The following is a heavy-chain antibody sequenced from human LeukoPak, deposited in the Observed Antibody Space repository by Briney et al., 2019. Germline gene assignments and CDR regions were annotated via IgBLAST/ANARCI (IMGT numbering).Heavy chain of an antibody. V-gene: IGHV1-18*01. D-gene: IGHD4-17*01. CDR2: ISAYNGNT. CDR1: GYTFTSYG. CDR3: ATADGDYEGGYYYYGMDV. Sequence: ASVKVSCKASGYTFTSYGIIWVRQAPGQGLEWMGWISAYNGNTNYAQKFQGRVTMTEDTSTDTAYMELSSLRSEDTAVYYCATADGDYEGGYYYYGMDVWGQGTTVTVSS. J-gene: IGHJ6*02.